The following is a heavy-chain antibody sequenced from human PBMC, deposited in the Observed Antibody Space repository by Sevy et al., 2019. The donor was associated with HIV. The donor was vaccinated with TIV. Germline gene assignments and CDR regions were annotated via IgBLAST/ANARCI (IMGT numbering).Heavy chain of an antibody. D-gene: IGHD4-17*01. Sequence: SETLSLTCTVSGGSISSNYWSWIRQPPGKGLEWIGLIYYSGSTNYNPSLKSRVTVSIDTSKKQFSLKLSSVTAADTAVYYCARTMTTADYFDYWCQGTLVTVSS. CDR2: IYYSGST. J-gene: IGHJ4*02. CDR1: GGSISSNY. V-gene: IGHV4-59*01. CDR3: ARTMTTADYFDY.